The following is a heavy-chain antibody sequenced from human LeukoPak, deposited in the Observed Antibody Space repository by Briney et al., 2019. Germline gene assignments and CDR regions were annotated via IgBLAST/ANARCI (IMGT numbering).Heavy chain of an antibody. CDR2: VSGSGGST. D-gene: IGHD5-12*01. CDR3: AKDALATPTRYFQH. CDR1: GFTFSSYA. J-gene: IGHJ1*01. Sequence: QTGGSLRVSCTASGFTFSSYAMSWVRQAPGKGLEGVSGVSGSGGSTYYADSVKGRFTISRDSSKSTLYLQMNSLRAEHTPVYYCAKDALATPTRYFQHWGQGTLVTVSS. V-gene: IGHV3-23*01.